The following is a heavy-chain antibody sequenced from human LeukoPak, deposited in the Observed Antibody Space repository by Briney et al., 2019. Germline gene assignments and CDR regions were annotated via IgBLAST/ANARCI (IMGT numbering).Heavy chain of an antibody. D-gene: IGHD1-26*01. CDR3: ARVRVVGATDAFDI. Sequence: PGRSLRLSCAASGFTFSSYAMHWVRQAPGKGLEWVAVISYDGSNKYYADSVKGRFTISRDNSKNTLYLQMNSLRAEDTAVYYCARVRVVGATDAFDIWGQGTMVTVSS. CDR2: ISYDGSNK. CDR1: GFTFSSYA. J-gene: IGHJ3*02. V-gene: IGHV3-30*14.